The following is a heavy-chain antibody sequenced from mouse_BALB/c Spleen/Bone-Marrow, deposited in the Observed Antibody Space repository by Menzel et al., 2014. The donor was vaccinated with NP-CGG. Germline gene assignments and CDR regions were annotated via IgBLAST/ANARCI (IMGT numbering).Heavy chain of an antibody. Sequence: EVQGVESGAELVKPGASVQLSCTASGFNIKDTYMHWVKQRPEQGLEWIGRIDPANGNTKYDPKFQGKATITADTSSNTAYLQLSSLTSEDTAVYYCARWLLPYGLDYWGQGTSVTVSS. CDR3: ARWLLPYGLDY. D-gene: IGHD2-3*01. J-gene: IGHJ4*01. CDR1: GFNIKDTY. V-gene: IGHV14-3*02. CDR2: IDPANGNT.